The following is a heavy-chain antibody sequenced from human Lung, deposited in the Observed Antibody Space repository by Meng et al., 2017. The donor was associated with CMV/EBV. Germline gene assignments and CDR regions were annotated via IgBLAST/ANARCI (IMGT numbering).Heavy chain of an antibody. V-gene: IGHV4-4*02. CDR2: IPHRGSS. D-gene: IGHD3-10*01. J-gene: IGHJ1*01. CDR3: LRRSGGSV. CDR1: GDSITNHNW. Sequence: QVQLRGSGPARVKPSGTLSLTCAVSGDSITNHNWWAWVRQPPGKGLEWIGEIPHRGSSAYNPSLKSRVSMSIDKSKNQFSLKLTSVTAADTAVYHCLRRSGGSVWGQGTLVTVSS.